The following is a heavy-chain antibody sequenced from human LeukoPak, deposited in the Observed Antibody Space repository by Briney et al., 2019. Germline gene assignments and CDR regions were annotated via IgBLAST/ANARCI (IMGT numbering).Heavy chain of an antibody. CDR2: INSDGSST. V-gene: IGHV3-74*01. D-gene: IGHD3-10*01. Sequence: GGSLRLSCAASGFTFSSYWMHWVRQAPGKGLVWVSRINSDGSSTSYADSVKGRFTISRDNPKNTLYLQMNSLRAEDTAVYYCARGGSWFGELYPFDPWGQGTLVTVSS. J-gene: IGHJ5*02. CDR3: ARGGSWFGELYPFDP. CDR1: GFTFSSYW.